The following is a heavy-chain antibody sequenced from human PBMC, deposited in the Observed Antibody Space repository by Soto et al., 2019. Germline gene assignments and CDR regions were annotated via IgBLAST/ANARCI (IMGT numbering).Heavy chain of an antibody. CDR1: GDSVNSGSYY. Sequence: SETLSLTCTVSGDSVNSGSYYWTWVRQPPGKGLEWIGYIYYNGTTNYNPSLQSRVTISVDTSKNQFSLKLTSVTAADTAFYYCARDIRGYSRAFDYWGQGTLVTVSS. D-gene: IGHD5-18*01. CDR3: ARDIRGYSRAFDY. CDR2: IYYNGTT. J-gene: IGHJ4*02. V-gene: IGHV4-61*01.